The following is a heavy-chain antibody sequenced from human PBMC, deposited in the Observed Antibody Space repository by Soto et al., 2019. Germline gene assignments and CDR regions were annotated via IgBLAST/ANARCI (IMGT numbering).Heavy chain of an antibody. V-gene: IGHV1-3*01. CDR1: VGTFNSYP. CDR2: INAGNGNT. Sequence: ASVKLSFKRSVGTFNSYPSSWFRHARGQRLEWMGWINAGNGNTKYSQKFQGRVTITRDTSASTAYMELSSLRSEDTAVYYCARRFYSDSSGYYPDYFDYWGQGTLVTVSS. D-gene: IGHD3-22*01. J-gene: IGHJ4*02. CDR3: ARRFYSDSSGYYPDYFDY.